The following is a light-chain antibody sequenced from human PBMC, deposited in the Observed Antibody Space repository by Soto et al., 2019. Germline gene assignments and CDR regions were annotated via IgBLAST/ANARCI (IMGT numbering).Light chain of an antibody. CDR3: QQYSSWPFT. CDR2: GAS. Sequence: EIVMTQSPATLSVSPGDRVTLSCRASQSIDSNLAWYQQRPGRAPRLLIFGASTRATGIPARFIGSGSGTKFTLTISSLQSEDFAVYYCQQYSSWPFTFGPGTKVAIE. CDR1: QSIDSN. V-gene: IGKV3-15*01. J-gene: IGKJ3*01.